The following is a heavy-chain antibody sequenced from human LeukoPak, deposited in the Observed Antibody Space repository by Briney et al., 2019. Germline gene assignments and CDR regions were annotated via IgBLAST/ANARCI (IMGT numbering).Heavy chain of an antibody. CDR1: GYTFTGYY. D-gene: IGHD4-17*01. Sequence: ASVKVSCKASGYTFTGYYMHWVRQAPGQGLEWMGWINPNSGGTNYAQKFQGRVTMTRDTSISTAYIELSRLRSDDTAVYYCARDDYGDYYYGMDVWGQGTTVTVSS. V-gene: IGHV1-2*02. CDR3: ARDDYGDYYYGMDV. J-gene: IGHJ6*02. CDR2: INPNSGGT.